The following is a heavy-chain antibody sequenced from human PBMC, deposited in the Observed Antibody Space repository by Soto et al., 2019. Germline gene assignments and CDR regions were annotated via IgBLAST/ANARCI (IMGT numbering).Heavy chain of an antibody. D-gene: IGHD2-15*01. J-gene: IGHJ6*03. V-gene: IGHV3-23*01. Sequence: GGSLRLSCAASGFTFSSYAMSWVRQAPGKGLEWVSAISGSGGSTYYADSVKGRFTISRDNSKNTLYLQMNSLRAEDTAVYYCAKDRVVVADTRYMDVWGKGTTVTVAS. CDR2: ISGSGGST. CDR3: AKDRVVVADTRYMDV. CDR1: GFTFSSYA.